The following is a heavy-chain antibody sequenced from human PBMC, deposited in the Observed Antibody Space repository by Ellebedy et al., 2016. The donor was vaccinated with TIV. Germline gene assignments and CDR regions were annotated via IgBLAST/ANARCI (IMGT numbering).Heavy chain of an antibody. CDR1: GGSISSYY. Sequence: SETLSLXXTVSGGSISSYYWSWIRQPPGKGLEWIGYIYYSGSTNYNPSLKSRVTISVDTSKNQFSLKLSSVTAADTAVYYCARGGYSYGLPFDYWGQGTLVTVSS. CDR3: ARGGYSYGLPFDY. CDR2: IYYSGST. J-gene: IGHJ4*02. V-gene: IGHV4-59*01. D-gene: IGHD5-18*01.